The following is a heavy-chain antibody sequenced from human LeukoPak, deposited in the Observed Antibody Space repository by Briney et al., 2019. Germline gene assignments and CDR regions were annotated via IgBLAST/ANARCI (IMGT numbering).Heavy chain of an antibody. CDR3: ARGRSIAARSNYFDY. Sequence: ASVKVSCKASGYTFTGYYMHWVRQAPGQGLEWMGWINPNGGGTNYAQKFQGRVTMTRDTSISTAYMELSRLRSDDTAVYYCARGRSIAARSNYFDYWGQGTLVTVSS. V-gene: IGHV1-2*02. D-gene: IGHD6-6*01. CDR2: INPNGGGT. CDR1: GYTFTGYY. J-gene: IGHJ4*02.